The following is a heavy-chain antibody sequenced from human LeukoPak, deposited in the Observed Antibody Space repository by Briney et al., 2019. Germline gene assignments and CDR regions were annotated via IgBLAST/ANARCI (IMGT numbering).Heavy chain of an antibody. Sequence: SVKVSCKASGGTFSSCAISWVRQAPGQGLEWMGRIIPIFGTANYAQKLQGRVTMTTDTSTSTAYMELRSLRSDDTAVYYCARDRSGSEEDFDYWGQGTLVTVSS. D-gene: IGHD1-26*01. CDR3: ARDRSGSEEDFDY. V-gene: IGHV1-69*05. J-gene: IGHJ4*02. CDR2: IIPIFGTA. CDR1: GGTFSSCA.